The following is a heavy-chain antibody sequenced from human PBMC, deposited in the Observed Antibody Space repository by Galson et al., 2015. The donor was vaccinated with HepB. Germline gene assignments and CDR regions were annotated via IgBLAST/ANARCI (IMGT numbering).Heavy chain of an antibody. Sequence: SLRLSCAASGFTFSNYAMHWVRQAPGKGLEWVAVISYDGSNKYYADSVEGRFTISRDNSKNTLYLQMNSLRAEDTAVYYCARGETGSGWNDAFDIWGQGTMVTVSS. CDR1: GFTFSNYA. J-gene: IGHJ3*02. V-gene: IGHV3-30-3*01. D-gene: IGHD6-19*01. CDR2: ISYDGSNK. CDR3: ARGETGSGWNDAFDI.